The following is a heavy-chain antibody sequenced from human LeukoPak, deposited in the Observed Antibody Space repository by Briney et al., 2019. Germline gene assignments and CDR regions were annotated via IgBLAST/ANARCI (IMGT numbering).Heavy chain of an antibody. J-gene: IGHJ5*02. V-gene: IGHV3-23*01. Sequence: PGGSLRLSCAASGFTFSTFSTYAMSWVRQAPGKGLEWVSAISGSGGTTYYADSVKGRFTISRDNSRNTLYLQMNSLRAEDTAVYYCATDLAHHRITIFGVVILPYTWGQGTLVTVSS. CDR3: ATDLAHHRITIFGVVILPYT. CDR1: GFTFSTFSTYA. CDR2: ISGSGGTT. D-gene: IGHD3-3*01.